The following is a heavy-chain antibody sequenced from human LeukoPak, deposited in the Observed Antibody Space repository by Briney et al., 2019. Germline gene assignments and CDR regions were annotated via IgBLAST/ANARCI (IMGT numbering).Heavy chain of an antibody. J-gene: IGHJ5*02. Sequence: PGGSLRLSCAASGFTFSSYEMNWVRQAPGKGLEWVSYISSSGSTIYYADSVKGRFTISRDNAKNSLYLQMNSLGAEDTAVYYCARGPGYCSSTSCWGDNWFDPWGQGTLVTVSS. V-gene: IGHV3-48*03. D-gene: IGHD2-2*01. CDR2: ISSSGSTI. CDR1: GFTFSSYE. CDR3: ARGPGYCSSTSCWGDNWFDP.